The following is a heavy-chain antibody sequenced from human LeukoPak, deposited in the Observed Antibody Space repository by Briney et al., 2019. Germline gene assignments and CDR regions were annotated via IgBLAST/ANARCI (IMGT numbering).Heavy chain of an antibody. CDR2: IYTSGST. V-gene: IGHV4-4*09. D-gene: IGHD3-22*01. Sequence: SETLSLTCTVSGGSISSYYWSWIRQPPGKGLEWIGYIYTSGSTNYNPSLKRRVTISVDTSKNQFSLKLSSVTAADTAVYYCARADYYDFYYFDYWGQGTLVTVSS. CDR3: ARADYYDFYYFDY. J-gene: IGHJ4*02. CDR1: GGSISSYY.